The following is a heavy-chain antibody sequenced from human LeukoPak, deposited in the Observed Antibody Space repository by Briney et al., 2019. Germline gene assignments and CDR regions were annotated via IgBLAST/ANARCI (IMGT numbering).Heavy chain of an antibody. CDR1: GGSISSGGYS. J-gene: IGHJ4*02. Sequence: SETLSLTCAVSGGSISSGGYSWSWIRQPPGKGLEWIGYIYHSASTYYNPSLKSRVTISVDRSKNQFSLKLSSVTAADTAVYYCAREVADSSGYSRIVDYWGQGALVTVSS. V-gene: IGHV4-30-2*01. CDR3: AREVADSSGYSRIVDY. D-gene: IGHD3-22*01. CDR2: IYHSAST.